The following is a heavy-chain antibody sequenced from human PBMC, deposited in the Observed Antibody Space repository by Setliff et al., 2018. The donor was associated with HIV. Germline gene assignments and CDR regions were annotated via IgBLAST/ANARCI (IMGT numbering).Heavy chain of an antibody. V-gene: IGHV1-69*05. D-gene: IGHD5-18*01. CDR2: IIPIFGTA. Sequence: SVKVSCKASGGTFSSYAISWVRQAPGQGLEWMGGIIPIFGTANYAQKFQGRVTITTDESTSTAYMELSSLRSEDRAVYYCASGYPSGWYYYGMDVWGQGTTVTVSS. CDR3: ASGYPSGWYYYGMDV. J-gene: IGHJ6*02. CDR1: GGTFSSYA.